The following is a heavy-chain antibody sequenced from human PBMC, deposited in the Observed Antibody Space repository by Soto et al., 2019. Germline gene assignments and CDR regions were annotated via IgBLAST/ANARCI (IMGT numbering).Heavy chain of an antibody. D-gene: IGHD3-10*01. J-gene: IGHJ5*02. CDR3: ALWGVRGAIRDNWFDP. CDR1: GGTFSSYT. Sequence: QVQLVQSGAEVKKPGSSVKVSCKASGGTFSSYTISWVRQAPGQGLEWMGRIIPILGIANYAQKFQGRVTITADKSTSTAYMELSSLRSEDTAVYYCALWGVRGAIRDNWFDPWGQGTLVTVSS. CDR2: IIPILGIA. V-gene: IGHV1-69*02.